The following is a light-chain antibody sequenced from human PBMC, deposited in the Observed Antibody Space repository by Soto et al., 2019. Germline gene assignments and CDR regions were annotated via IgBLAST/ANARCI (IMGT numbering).Light chain of an antibody. CDR1: RSVLYKSNNKNH. V-gene: IGKV4-1*01. Sequence: DIVMTQSPDSLSVSLGYSAAMNCKCSRSVLYKSNNKNHLAWYQQKPGQPPQLIIYWASTRESGVPERFSGSGSGTDFTLTISSLEAEDVAFYWCQQYFDVPFTFGGGTKVDNK. CDR3: QQYFDVPFT. J-gene: IGKJ4*01. CDR2: WAS.